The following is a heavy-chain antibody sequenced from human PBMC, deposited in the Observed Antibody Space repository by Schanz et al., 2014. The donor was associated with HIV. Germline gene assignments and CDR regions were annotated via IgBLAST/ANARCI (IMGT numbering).Heavy chain of an antibody. V-gene: IGHV1-2*02. CDR2: INPKTGGT. CDR1: GYTFSDYY. CDR3: ARSRYHQFVGHFDY. J-gene: IGHJ4*02. Sequence: QVHLVQSGAELKRPGASVKVSCKASGYTFSDYYIHWVRQAPGQGLEWMGWINPKTGGTNLAQMFQGRIVVARDTSINTAYLEVSRLRSDDTAVFYCARSRYHQFVGHFDYWGQGSLVTVSS. D-gene: IGHD3-16*02.